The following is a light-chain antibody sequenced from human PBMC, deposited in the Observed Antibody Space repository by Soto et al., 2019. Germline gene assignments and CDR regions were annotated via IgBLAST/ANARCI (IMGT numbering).Light chain of an antibody. J-gene: IGKJ4*01. Sequence: EIVLTQSPGTLSLSPGERATLSCRASQSVNSSYLAWYQQQPGQAPRLLIYGASLRATGIPDRFSGSGSGTDFTLTISRLEPEDFVVYFCQQYGCSPLTFGGGTKVEIK. V-gene: IGKV3-20*01. CDR1: QSVNSSY. CDR2: GAS. CDR3: QQYGCSPLT.